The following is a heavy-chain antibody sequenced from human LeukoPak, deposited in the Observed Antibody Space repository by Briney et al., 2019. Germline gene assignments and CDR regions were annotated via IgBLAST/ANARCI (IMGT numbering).Heavy chain of an antibody. J-gene: IGHJ4*02. D-gene: IGHD1-1*01. CDR3: ATYNWNDAGFDF. Sequence: PGESLKISCKGSGYSFISYWIGWVRQMPGKSLEWMGIIYPSDSETRHSPSFQGQVTISADKSISTAYLQWSSLKASDTAMYYCATYNWNDAGFDFWGQGTLVTVSS. V-gene: IGHV5-51*01. CDR2: IYPSDSET. CDR1: GYSFISYW.